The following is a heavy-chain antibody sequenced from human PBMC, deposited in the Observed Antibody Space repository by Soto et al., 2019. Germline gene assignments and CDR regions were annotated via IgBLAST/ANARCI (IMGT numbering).Heavy chain of an antibody. D-gene: IGHD5-18*01. Sequence: QVQLVQSGAEVKKPGSSVTVSCKTSGGTFSKDAINWVRQAPGQGLEWMGLLIPVFGSPIYAQKFQGRIRITADESTSKDFMDLSSLRSEDTAVYYCTRVLGYTFEPGKTRYYAMDVWGQGTTVSVSS. CDR2: LIPVFGSP. CDR1: GGTFSKDA. V-gene: IGHV1-69*01. CDR3: TRVLGYTFEPGKTRYYAMDV. J-gene: IGHJ6*02.